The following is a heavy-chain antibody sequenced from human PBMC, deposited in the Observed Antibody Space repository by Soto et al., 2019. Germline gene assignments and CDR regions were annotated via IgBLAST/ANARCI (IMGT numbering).Heavy chain of an antibody. CDR3: ANFYYDSSGYYGAFDS. Sequence: PSETLSLTCTVSGGSISSDSYYWVWIRQPPRKGLEWIGSIHYSGRTYYNPSLKSRVTISVDTSEKHFSLKVNSVTAADTAVYYCANFYYDSSGYYGAFDSWGQGTLVTVSS. V-gene: IGHV4-39*02. CDR1: GGSISSDSYY. CDR2: IHYSGRT. J-gene: IGHJ4*02. D-gene: IGHD3-22*01.